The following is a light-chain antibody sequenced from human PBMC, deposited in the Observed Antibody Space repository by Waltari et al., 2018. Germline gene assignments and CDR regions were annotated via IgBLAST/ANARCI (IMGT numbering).Light chain of an antibody. CDR1: NIGTYS. J-gene: IGLJ1*01. V-gene: IGLV3-21*04. CDR2: YDR. Sequence: SYVVTQPPSVSVAPGETATITCGGDNIGTYSVHWYQQKAGPAPVLVIFYDRDRPSGIPGRCCGANSGNTAPRTISGVEAGDEARYYCHVWHPHVDPGVFGTGTEVTVL. CDR3: HVWHPHVDPGV.